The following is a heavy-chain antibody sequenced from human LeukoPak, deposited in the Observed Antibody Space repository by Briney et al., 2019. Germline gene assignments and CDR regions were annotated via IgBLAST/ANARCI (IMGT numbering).Heavy chain of an antibody. CDR2: ISSSSSYI. J-gene: IGHJ4*02. D-gene: IGHD3-10*01. Sequence: GGSLRLSCAASGFTFSSYSMNWVRQATGKGLEWVSSISSSSSYIYYAYSVKGRFTISRDNAKNSLYLQMNSLRAEDTAVYYCARDPIYGSGSYEGDYWGQGTLVTVSS. CDR1: GFTFSSYS. CDR3: ARDPIYGSGSYEGDY. V-gene: IGHV3-21*01.